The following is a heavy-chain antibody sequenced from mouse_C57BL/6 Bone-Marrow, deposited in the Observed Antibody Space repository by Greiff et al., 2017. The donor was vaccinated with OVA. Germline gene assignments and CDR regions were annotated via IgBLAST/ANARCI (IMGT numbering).Heavy chain of an antibody. Sequence: QVQLKESGPGILQSSQTLSLTCSFSGFSLSTSGMGVSWIRQPSGKGLEWLAHIYWDDDKRYNPSLKSRLTISKDTSRNQVFLKITSVDTADTATYYCARRSITTVVADYFDYWGQGTTLTVSS. CDR1: GFSLSTSGMG. J-gene: IGHJ2*01. V-gene: IGHV8-12*01. CDR2: IYWDDDK. D-gene: IGHD1-1*01. CDR3: ARRSITTVVADYFDY.